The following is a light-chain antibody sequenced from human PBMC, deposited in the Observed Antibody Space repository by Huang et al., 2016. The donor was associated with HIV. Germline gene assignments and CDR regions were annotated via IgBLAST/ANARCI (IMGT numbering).Light chain of an antibody. Sequence: DIVMAQSPVSLAVSLGERATLTCRSSQSVFSTSTNKYYLAWFQQKPGQPPKLLLFLSSTREVGVPDRFSGSGSGTHFTLTIANREADDAAIYYCQQYYASPQTFGQGTRV. V-gene: IGKV4-1*01. CDR1: QSVFSTSTNKYY. CDR3: QQYYASPQT. J-gene: IGKJ1*01. CDR2: LSS.